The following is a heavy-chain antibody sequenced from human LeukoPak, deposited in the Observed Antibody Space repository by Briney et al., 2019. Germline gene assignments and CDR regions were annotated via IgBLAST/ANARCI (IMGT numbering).Heavy chain of an antibody. CDR1: GDSINSNNYY. CDR3: AREPASWFDP. J-gene: IGHJ5*02. Sequence: SETLSLTCIVSGDSINSNNYYWGWIRQPPGKGLEWIGSIYYSGSTYYNPSLKSRVTISVDTSKNQFSLKLSSVTAADTAVYYCAREPASWFDPWGQGTLVTVSS. V-gene: IGHV4-39*07. CDR2: IYYSGST.